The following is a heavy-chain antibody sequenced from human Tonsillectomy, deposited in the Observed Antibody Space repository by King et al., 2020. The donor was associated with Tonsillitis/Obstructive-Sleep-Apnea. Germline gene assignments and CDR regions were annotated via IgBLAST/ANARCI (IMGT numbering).Heavy chain of an antibody. D-gene: IGHD3-3*01. Sequence: VQLVESGGGLVQPGGSLRLSCAASGFTFNGYGMNWFRQAPGKGLEWLSYISRDSSTIYYADSVKGRFTISRDNAKDSLYLQMNSLRDEDTAVYYCARGGEFDFWSGFYWRFDYWGQGTLVTVSS. CDR3: ARGGEFDFWSGFYWRFDY. V-gene: IGHV3-48*02. CDR1: GFTFNGYG. J-gene: IGHJ4*02. CDR2: ISRDSSTI.